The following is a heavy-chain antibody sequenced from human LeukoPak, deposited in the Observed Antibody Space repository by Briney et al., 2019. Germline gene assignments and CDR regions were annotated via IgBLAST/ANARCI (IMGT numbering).Heavy chain of an antibody. D-gene: IGHD3-22*01. Sequence: PSETLCLTCTVSGGSINGYYWSWIRQPPGKGLEWIGYIYYSGNTNYNPSLKSRVTISVDTSKNQFSLKLSSVTAADTAVYYCARDLSHDSSGYIDYWGQGTLVTVSS. V-gene: IGHV4-59*01. CDR3: ARDLSHDSSGYIDY. CDR1: GGSINGYY. J-gene: IGHJ4*02. CDR2: IYYSGNT.